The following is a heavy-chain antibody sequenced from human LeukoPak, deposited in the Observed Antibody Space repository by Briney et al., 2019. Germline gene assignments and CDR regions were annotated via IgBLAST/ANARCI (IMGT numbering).Heavy chain of an antibody. J-gene: IGHJ6*02. D-gene: IGHD6-19*01. CDR1: GFTLRRHA. CDR3: ARDVRIAVGGTARFYYSYYGRDV. Sequence: PGGSLRLSCAACGFTLRRHAMIWPRQAPGKALEWVSAISGSGGSTYYAHSVKGRFTISRDNSKNTLYLQMNSLSAEDTAVYYCARDVRIAVGGTARFYYSYYGRDVWGQGTTVTVSS. V-gene: IGHV3-23*01. CDR2: ISGSGGST.